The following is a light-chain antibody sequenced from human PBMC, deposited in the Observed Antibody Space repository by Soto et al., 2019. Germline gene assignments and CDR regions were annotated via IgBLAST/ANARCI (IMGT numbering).Light chain of an antibody. V-gene: IGKV1-5*03. Sequence: DIQMTQSPSTLSASVGDRITITCRAGQSISSWLAWYQQKPGKAPKVLIYKASSLESGVPSRFSGSGSGTEFTLTISSLQPDDFATYYCQQYKTYWSFGQGTKVEIK. CDR1: QSISSW. J-gene: IGKJ1*01. CDR3: QQYKTYWS. CDR2: KAS.